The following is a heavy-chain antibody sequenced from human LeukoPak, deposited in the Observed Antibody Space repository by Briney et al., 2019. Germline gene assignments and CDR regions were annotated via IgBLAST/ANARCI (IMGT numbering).Heavy chain of an antibody. Sequence: GGSLRLSCAASGFTFNIYGMSWVRQAPGKGLEWVSSVGGGNDIHYADSVKGRFTGSRDDAKNTVYLQMNSLRVEDTAVYYCARGHYDVLAASYKWTPDYWGQGTLVTVSS. D-gene: IGHD3-9*01. CDR1: GFTFNIYG. CDR3: ARGHYDVLAASYKWTPDY. J-gene: IGHJ4*02. CDR2: VGGGNDI. V-gene: IGHV3-23*01.